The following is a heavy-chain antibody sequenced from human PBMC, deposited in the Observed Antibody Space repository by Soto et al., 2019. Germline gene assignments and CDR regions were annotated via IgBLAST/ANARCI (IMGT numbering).Heavy chain of an antibody. D-gene: IGHD3-3*01. V-gene: IGHV4-34*01. Sequence: SETLSLTCAVYGGSFSGYYWSWIRQPPGKGLEWIGEINHSGSTNYNPSLKSRVTISVDTSKNQFSLKLSSVTAADTAVYYCARGLTYYDFWSGPIYYYYYMDVWGKGTTVTVSS. CDR3: ARGLTYYDFWSGPIYYYYYMDV. CDR2: INHSGST. CDR1: GGSFSGYY. J-gene: IGHJ6*03.